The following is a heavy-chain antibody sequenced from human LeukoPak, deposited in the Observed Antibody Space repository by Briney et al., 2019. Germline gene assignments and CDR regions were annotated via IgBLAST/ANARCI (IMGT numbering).Heavy chain of an antibody. V-gene: IGHV1-2*02. D-gene: IGHD4-11*01. Sequence: ASVKVSCKASGSTFTASYIHWVRQAPGQGPEWMGWINPNSGVTNPAQKFQDRVTMTRDTSTITANMELNNLRSDDTAVYFCASGDSRGWADYWGRGMLVTVSS. CDR2: INPNSGVT. J-gene: IGHJ4*02. CDR1: GSTFTASY. CDR3: ASGDSRGWADY.